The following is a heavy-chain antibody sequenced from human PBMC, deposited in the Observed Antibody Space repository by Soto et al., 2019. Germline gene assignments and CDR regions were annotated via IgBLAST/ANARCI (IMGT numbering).Heavy chain of an antibody. J-gene: IGHJ3*02. CDR2: IIPIFGTA. V-gene: IGHV1-69*01. CDR3: ARDHYYERGGDDAFDI. CDR1: GGTFSSYA. D-gene: IGHD3-22*01. Sequence: QVQLVQSGAEVKKPGSSVKDSCKASGGTFSSYAISWVRQAPGQGLEWMGGIIPIFGTANYAQKFQGRVTITADESTSTAYMELSSLRSEDTAVYYCARDHYYERGGDDAFDIWGQGTMVTVSS.